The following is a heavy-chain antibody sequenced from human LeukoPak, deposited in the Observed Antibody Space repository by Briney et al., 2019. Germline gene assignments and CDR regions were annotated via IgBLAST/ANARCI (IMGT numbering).Heavy chain of an antibody. CDR3: ARLDPHDYTNFYPPVVDY. Sequence: GESLKISCKGSGHIFTSYWIGWVRQMPGKGLEWMGIIYPGDSDTRYSPSFQGQVTISADKSIGTAYLQWSSLKASDTAMYFCARLDPHDYTNFYPPVVDYWGQGTLVTVSS. J-gene: IGHJ4*02. V-gene: IGHV5-51*01. CDR2: IYPGDSDT. D-gene: IGHD4-11*01. CDR1: GHIFTSYW.